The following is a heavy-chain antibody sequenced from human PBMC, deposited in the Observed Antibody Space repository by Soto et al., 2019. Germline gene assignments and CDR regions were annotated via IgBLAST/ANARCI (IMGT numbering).Heavy chain of an antibody. J-gene: IGHJ4*02. V-gene: IGHV3-30-3*01. CDR1: GFTFSSYA. D-gene: IGHD5-18*01. CDR3: ARAPAAMASNFDY. Sequence: GGSLRLSCAASGFTFSSYAMHWVRQAPGKGLEWVAVISYDGSNKYYADSVKGRFTISRDNSKNTLYLQMNSLRAEDTAVYYCARAPAAMASNFDYWGQGTLVPSPQ. CDR2: ISYDGSNK.